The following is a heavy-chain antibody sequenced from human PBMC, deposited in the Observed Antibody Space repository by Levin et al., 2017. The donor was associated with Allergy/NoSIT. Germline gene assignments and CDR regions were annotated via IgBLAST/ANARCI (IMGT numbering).Heavy chain of an antibody. CDR2: IYYTGIA. CDR1: GGSISSGGYH. V-gene: IGHV4-31*03. CDR3: GRSYYDALTGYYHDAFDI. D-gene: IGHD3-9*01. J-gene: IGHJ3*02. Sequence: SETLSLTCSVSGGSISSGGYHWSWIRQHPGKGLEWIGHIYYTGIAYYNPSLRSRVAISLDTSKNQFSLKLSSVTAADTAVYYCGRSYYDALTGYYHDAFDIWGRGTMVTVSS.